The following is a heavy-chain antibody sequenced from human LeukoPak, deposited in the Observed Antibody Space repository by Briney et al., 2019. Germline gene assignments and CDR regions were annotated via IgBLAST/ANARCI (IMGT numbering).Heavy chain of an antibody. D-gene: IGHD3-22*01. V-gene: IGHV3-23*01. CDR2: ISGSGGST. J-gene: IGHJ3*02. Sequence: PGGSLRLSCAASGFTFSSYAMSWVRQAPGKGLEWVSAISGSGGSTYYADSVKGRFTISRDNSKNTLYLQMNSLRAEDTAVYYCAKSAYDSSGYYFLADAFDIWGQGTMVTISS. CDR3: AKSAYDSSGYYFLADAFDI. CDR1: GFTFSSYA.